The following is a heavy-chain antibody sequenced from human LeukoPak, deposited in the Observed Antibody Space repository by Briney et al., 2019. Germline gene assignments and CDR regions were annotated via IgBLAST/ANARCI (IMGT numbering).Heavy chain of an antibody. D-gene: IGHD1-26*01. CDR1: GYTFTGYY. V-gene: IGHV1-2*06. J-gene: IGHJ4*02. Sequence: GASVTVSCKASGYTFTGYYMHWVRQARGQGLEWMGRINPNSGGTNYAQKFQGRVTMTRDTSISTAYMELSRLRSDDTAVYYCARDIARWCGSYSVSDYWGQGTLVTVSS. CDR3: ARDIARWCGSYSVSDY. CDR2: INPNSGGT.